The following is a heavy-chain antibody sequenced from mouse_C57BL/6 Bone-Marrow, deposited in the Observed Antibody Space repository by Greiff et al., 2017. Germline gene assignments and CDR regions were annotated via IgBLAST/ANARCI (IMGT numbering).Heavy chain of an antibody. J-gene: IGHJ4*01. V-gene: IGHV1-59*01. CDR2: IDPSDSYT. D-gene: IGHD2-3*01. CDR3: ARFDGLMDY. CDR1: GYTFTSYW. Sequence: VQLQQPGAELVRPGTSVKLSCKASGYTFTSYWMHWVQQRPGQGLEWIGVIDPSDSYTNYNQKFKGKATLTVDTSSSTAYMQLSSLTSEDSAVYYCARFDGLMDYWGQGTSVTVSS.